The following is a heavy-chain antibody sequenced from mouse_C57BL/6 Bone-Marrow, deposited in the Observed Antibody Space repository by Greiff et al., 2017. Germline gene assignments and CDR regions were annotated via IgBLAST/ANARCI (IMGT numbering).Heavy chain of an antibody. CDR3: ARPDY. Sequence: EVKLMESGGGLVKPGGSLKLSCAASGSTFSDYGMHWVRQAPEKGLEWVAYISSGSSTIYYADTVKGRFTISRDNAKNTLFLQMTSLRSEDTAMYYCARPDYWGQGTTLTVSS. V-gene: IGHV5-17*01. J-gene: IGHJ2*01. CDR1: GSTFSDYG. CDR2: ISSGSSTI.